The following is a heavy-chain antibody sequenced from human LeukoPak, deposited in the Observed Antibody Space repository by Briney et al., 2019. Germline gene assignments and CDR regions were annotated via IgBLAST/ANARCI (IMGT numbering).Heavy chain of an antibody. D-gene: IGHD3-22*01. CDR2: ISYRGTT. CDR1: GGSVSSGSYY. Sequence: SETLSLTCTVSGGSVSSGSYYWTWIRQPPGKGLEWIAYISYRGTTKHNPSLKSPATLSEDATKNLCSLKLSSVTAADTAVYFCARSGQDSSDYYLDYWGQGALVTVSS. CDR3: ARSGQDSSDYYLDY. J-gene: IGHJ4*02. V-gene: IGHV4-61*01.